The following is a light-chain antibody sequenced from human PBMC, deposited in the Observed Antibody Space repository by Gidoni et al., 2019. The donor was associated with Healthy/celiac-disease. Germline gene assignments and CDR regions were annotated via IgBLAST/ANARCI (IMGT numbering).Light chain of an antibody. Sequence: EIVLTQSPATLSFSPGERATLSCRASQGVSSYLAWYQQKPGQAPRLLMYDASNRATGIPSRFSGSGSGTDFTLTISSLEPEDFAVYYCQQRGNWPLTFGGGTKVEIK. V-gene: IGKV3-11*01. J-gene: IGKJ4*01. CDR2: DAS. CDR1: QGVSSY. CDR3: QQRGNWPLT.